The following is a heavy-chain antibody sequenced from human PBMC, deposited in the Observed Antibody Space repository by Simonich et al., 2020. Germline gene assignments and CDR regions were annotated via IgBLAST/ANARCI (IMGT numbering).Heavy chain of an antibody. CDR2: ISGSGGST. CDR1: GFTFSSYA. J-gene: IGHJ3*02. Sequence: GGGLVQPGGSLRLSCAASGFTFSSYAISWVRQAPGKWLEWVSAISGSGGSTYYADHVKGRFTISRDNSKNTLYLQMNSLRAEDTAVYYCAKDLGERITMIVVVIDAFDIWGQGTMVTVSS. V-gene: IGHV3-23*01. D-gene: IGHD3-22*01. CDR3: AKDLGERITMIVVVIDAFDI.